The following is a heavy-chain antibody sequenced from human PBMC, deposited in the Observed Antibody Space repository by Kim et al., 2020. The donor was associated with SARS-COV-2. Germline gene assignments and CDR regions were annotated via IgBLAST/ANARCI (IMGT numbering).Heavy chain of an antibody. CDR3: ARDASTRYYDFWSGYSVFTEENWFDP. CDR1: GFTFSSYW. Sequence: GGSLRLSCAASGFTFSSYWMHWVRQAPGKGLVWVSRINSDGSSTSYADSVKGRFTISRDNAKNTLYLQMNSLRAEDTAVYYCARDASTRYYDFWSGYSVFTEENWFDPWGQGTLVTVSS. V-gene: IGHV3-74*01. CDR2: INSDGSST. J-gene: IGHJ5*02. D-gene: IGHD3-3*01.